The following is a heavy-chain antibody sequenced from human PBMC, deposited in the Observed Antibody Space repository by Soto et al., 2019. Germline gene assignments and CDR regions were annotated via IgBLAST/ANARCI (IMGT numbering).Heavy chain of an antibody. V-gene: IGHV3-74*01. CDR3: ARKGAVAGFGY. CDR1: GFTFSSYW. D-gene: IGHD6-19*01. J-gene: IGHJ4*02. Sequence: EVQLVESGGGLVQPGGSLSLSCAASGFTFSSYWLHWVRQAPGKGLVWLSRINSDGSSTNYADSVKGRFTISRDNAKSTLYLQLNSVRAEDTAVYYCARKGAVAGFGYWGQGTLVTVSS. CDR2: INSDGSST.